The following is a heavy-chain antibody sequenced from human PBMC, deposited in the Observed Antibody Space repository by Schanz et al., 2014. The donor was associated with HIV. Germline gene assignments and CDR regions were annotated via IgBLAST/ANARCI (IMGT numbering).Heavy chain of an antibody. CDR2: ISSSGTYI. CDR1: GFSFISYS. Sequence: EVQLVESGGGLVKPGGSLRLSCAASGFSFISYSMNWVRQAPGKGLEWVLSISSSGTYIHYADSVKGRFTISRDNAKNSLYLHMSSLRAEDTAVYYCAREDCSGGSCFSNYYYYAMDVWGQGTTVTVSS. D-gene: IGHD2-15*01. CDR3: AREDCSGGSCFSNYYYYAMDV. J-gene: IGHJ6*02. V-gene: IGHV3-21*01.